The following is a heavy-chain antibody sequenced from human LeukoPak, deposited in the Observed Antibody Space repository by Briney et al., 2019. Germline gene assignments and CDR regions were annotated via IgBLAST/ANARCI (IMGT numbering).Heavy chain of an antibody. CDR2: ISYDGSNK. V-gene: IGHV3-30*04. CDR1: GFTFSSYA. D-gene: IGHD6-13*01. CDR3: ARDLSPSSWGYYYYGMDV. J-gene: IGHJ6*02. Sequence: PGRSLRLSCAASGFTFSSYAMHWVRQAPGKGLEWVAVISYDGSNKYYADSVKGRFTISRDNSKNTPYLQMNSLRAEDTAVYYCARDLSPSSWGYYYYGMDVWGQGTTVTVSS.